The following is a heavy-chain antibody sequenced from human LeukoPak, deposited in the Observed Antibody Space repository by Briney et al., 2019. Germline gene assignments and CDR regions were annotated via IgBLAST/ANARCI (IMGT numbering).Heavy chain of an antibody. J-gene: IGHJ2*01. CDR2: IYYSGST. D-gene: IGHD6-13*01. V-gene: IGHV4-59*01. Sequence: SETLSLTCSISGGSISSYYWIWIRQPPGKGLEWIGYIYYSGSTNYNPSLKSRVTIPVDTSKNQFSLKLSSVTAADTAVYYCARAIAAAGWYFDLWGRGTLVTVSS. CDR3: ARAIAAAGWYFDL. CDR1: GGSISSYY.